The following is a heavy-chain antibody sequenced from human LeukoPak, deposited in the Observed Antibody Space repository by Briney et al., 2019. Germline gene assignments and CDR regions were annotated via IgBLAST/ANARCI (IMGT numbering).Heavy chain of an antibody. Sequence: WPRHPPGRAREGIGYIYYSGSTNSNPSLKSRVTISVDTSKIQFSLRLSSVTAADTAVYYCARHGTRGMATIRNWGKGTLVTVSS. D-gene: IGHD5-24*01. V-gene: IGHV4-59*08. J-gene: IGHJ4*02. CDR3: ARHGTRGMATIRN. CDR2: IYYSGST.